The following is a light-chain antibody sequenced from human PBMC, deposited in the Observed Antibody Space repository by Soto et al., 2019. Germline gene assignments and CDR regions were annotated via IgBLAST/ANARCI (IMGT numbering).Light chain of an antibody. J-gene: IGKJ5*01. Sequence: DIQMTQSPSSLSASVGDRVTITCQASQNINNYLNWYQQKPGRAPKLLIYDASNLEAGVPSRFRGSGSGTDFTLSIGSLQAEDVAVYYCQQYYHAPITFGQGTRLEIK. CDR3: QQYYHAPIT. CDR2: DAS. CDR1: QNINNY. V-gene: IGKV1-33*01.